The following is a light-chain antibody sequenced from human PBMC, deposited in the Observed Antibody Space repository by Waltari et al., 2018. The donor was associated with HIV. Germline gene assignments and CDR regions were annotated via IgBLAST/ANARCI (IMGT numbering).Light chain of an antibody. CDR1: NSDIGGYDR. CDR3: SSYSATNTVV. CDR2: EVT. J-gene: IGLJ2*01. V-gene: IGLV2-18*02. Sequence: QSALTQPPSVSGSPGQSVTISCAGTNSDIGGYDRVSWYQQPPGTAPTLLIYEVTNRPSWVPGRFSASKSGTTASLTISGLQAGDEGDYYCSSYSATNTVVFGGGTKLTVL.